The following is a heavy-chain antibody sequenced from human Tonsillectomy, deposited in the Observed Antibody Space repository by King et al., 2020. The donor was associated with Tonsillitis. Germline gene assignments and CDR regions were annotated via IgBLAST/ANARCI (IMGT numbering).Heavy chain of an antibody. V-gene: IGHV3-23*04. D-gene: IGHD3-22*01. CDR1: GFTFSSYA. CDR2: ISGSGGST. CDR3: AKDWGSKGVVITHDAFDI. J-gene: IGHJ3*02. Sequence: VQLVESGGGLVQPGGSLRLSCAASGFTFSSYAMSWVRQAPGKGLEWVSDISGSGGSTYYADSVKGRFTISRDNSKNTLYLQMNSLRAEDTAVYYCAKDWGSKGVVITHDAFDIWGQGTMVTVSS.